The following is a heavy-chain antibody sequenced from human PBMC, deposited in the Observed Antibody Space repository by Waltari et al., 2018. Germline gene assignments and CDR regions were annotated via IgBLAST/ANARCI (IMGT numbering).Heavy chain of an antibody. D-gene: IGHD3-22*01. V-gene: IGHV3-53*01. Sequence: EVQLVESGGGLIQPGGSLRLSCAASGFTASSNYMSWVRQAPGKGLEWSSVIYSGGSTYYADSVKGRFTISRDNSKDTRYLQMNSLRADDTAVYYWARDRVVTTSYYYYYGMDVGGQGTTVTVSS. CDR1: GFTASSNY. J-gene: IGHJ6*02. CDR3: ARDRVVTTSYYYYYGMDV. CDR2: IYSGGST.